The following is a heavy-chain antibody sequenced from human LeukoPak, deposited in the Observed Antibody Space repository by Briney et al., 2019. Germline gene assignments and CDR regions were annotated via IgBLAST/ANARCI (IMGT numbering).Heavy chain of an antibody. D-gene: IGHD4-17*01. V-gene: IGHV4-59*08. Sequence: SETLSLTCTVSGGSISSYYWSWIRQPPGKGLEWIGYIYYSGSTNYNPSLRSRVTISVDTSKNQFSLKLSSFTAADTAVYECARGGNYGDYDGYFDYWGQGTLVTVSS. CDR1: GGSISSYY. CDR2: IYYSGST. CDR3: ARGGNYGDYDGYFDY. J-gene: IGHJ4*02.